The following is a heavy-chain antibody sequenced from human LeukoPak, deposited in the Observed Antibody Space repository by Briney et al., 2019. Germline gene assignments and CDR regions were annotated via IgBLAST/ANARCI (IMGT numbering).Heavy chain of an antibody. CDR3: ARDRVPSLEWLFPVDV. D-gene: IGHD3-3*01. CDR2: ISSSGSTI. Sequence: GGSLRLSCAASGFTFSDYYMSWTRQAPGKGLEWVSYISSSGSTIYYADSVKSRFTISRDNAKNSLYLQMNSLRAEDTAVYYCARDRVPSLEWLFPVDVWGQGTTVTVSS. V-gene: IGHV3-11*01. J-gene: IGHJ6*02. CDR1: GFTFSDYY.